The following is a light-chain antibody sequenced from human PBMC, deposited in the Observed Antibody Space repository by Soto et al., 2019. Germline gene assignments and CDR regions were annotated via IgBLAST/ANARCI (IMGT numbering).Light chain of an antibody. V-gene: IGKV3-20*01. J-gene: IGKJ2*01. CDR2: GAS. CDR1: QTVSSSY. CDR3: QQYGPSPMYT. Sequence: EIVLTQSPGTLSLSPGERATLSCRASQTVSSSYLAWYQQTPGQAPRLLIYGASTRATGIPGRFSGSASGTDFTLTISRLEPEDVAVYYCQQYGPSPMYTFGQGTNLEIK.